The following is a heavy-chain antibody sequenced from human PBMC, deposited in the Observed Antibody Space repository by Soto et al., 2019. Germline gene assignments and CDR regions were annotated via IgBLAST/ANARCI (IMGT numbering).Heavy chain of an antibody. CDR2: LYSGGTA. Sequence: ESGGGLIQPGGSLRLSCAASGFTVSSNYMSWVRQAPGKGLEWVSVLYSGGTAYYADSVKGRFTISRDNSKNTLYLQMNSLRAEDTAVYYCARRVYGDYWGQGTLVTVSS. D-gene: IGHD4-17*01. J-gene: IGHJ4*02. CDR3: ARRVYGDY. V-gene: IGHV3-53*01. CDR1: GFTVSSNY.